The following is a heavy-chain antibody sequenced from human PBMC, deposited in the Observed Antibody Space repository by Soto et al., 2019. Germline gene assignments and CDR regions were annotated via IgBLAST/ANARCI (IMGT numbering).Heavy chain of an antibody. J-gene: IGHJ4*02. D-gene: IGHD3-22*01. CDR1: GDSVSSNSAA. Sequence: SQTLSLTCAISGDSVSSNSAAWNWIRQSPSRVLEWLGRTYYRFKWYNDYAVSVKSRITINPDTSKNQFSLQLNSVTPEDTAVYYCARDRYYYDSSGYYGFDYWGPGTLVTVFS. V-gene: IGHV6-1*01. CDR2: TYYRFKWYN. CDR3: ARDRYYYDSSGYYGFDY.